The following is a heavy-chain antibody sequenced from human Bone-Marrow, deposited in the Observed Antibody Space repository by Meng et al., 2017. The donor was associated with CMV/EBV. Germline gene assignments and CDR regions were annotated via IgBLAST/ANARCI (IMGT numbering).Heavy chain of an antibody. J-gene: IGHJ4*02. V-gene: IGHV4-61*02. CDR3: ASFHYYDSRGYAQY. CDR1: GGSISSTKYY. CDR2: IYTSGST. D-gene: IGHD3-22*01. Sequence: QVQLQESGPGLVKPSQTLSLTCPVSGGSISSTKYYWTWIRQPAGKGLEWIGHIYTSGSTSYNPSLKSRLTISLGTSKNQFSLKLSSVTAADTAVYFCASFHYYDSRGYAQYWGQGTLVTVSS.